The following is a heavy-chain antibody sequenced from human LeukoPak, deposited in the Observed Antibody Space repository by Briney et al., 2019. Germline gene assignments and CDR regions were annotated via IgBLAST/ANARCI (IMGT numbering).Heavy chain of an antibody. CDR3: ARGTPTRSYYYGSNWFDP. J-gene: IGHJ5*02. Sequence: SETLSLTCTVSGGSISSYYWSWIRQPPGKGLEWIGYIYYSGSTNYNPSLKSRVTISVDTSKNQFSLKLSSVTAADTAVYYCARGTPTRSYYYGSNWFDPWGQGTLVTVSS. CDR2: IYYSGST. V-gene: IGHV4-59*08. D-gene: IGHD3-10*01. CDR1: GGSISSYY.